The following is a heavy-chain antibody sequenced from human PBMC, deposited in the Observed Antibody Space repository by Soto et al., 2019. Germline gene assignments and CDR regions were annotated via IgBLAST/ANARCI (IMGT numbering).Heavy chain of an antibody. CDR2: IYHSGST. CDR1: GASISSGSYY. J-gene: IGHJ4*02. D-gene: IGHD3-16*01. CDR3: AEGGGGGVDD. Sequence: QVQLQESGPGLVKPSQTLSVTCTVSGASISSGSYYWNWIRHHPGKGLEWIGYIYHSGSTNYNPSLKSRVPISVATSRNQFSLKLISVTAGDTAVYFCAEGGGGGVDDWGQGTLVTVSS. V-gene: IGHV4-31*03.